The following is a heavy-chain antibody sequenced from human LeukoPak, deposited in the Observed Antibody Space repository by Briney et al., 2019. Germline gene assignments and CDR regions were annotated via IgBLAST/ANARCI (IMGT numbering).Heavy chain of an antibody. Sequence: SETLSLTCTVSGGSISSSSYYWGWIRQPPGKGLEWIGSIYYSGSTYYNPSLKSRVTISVDTSKNQFSLKLSSVTAADTAVYYCARGPYSSRHFDYWGQGTLVTVSS. CDR1: GGSISSSSYY. CDR2: IYYSGST. CDR3: ARGPYSSRHFDY. J-gene: IGHJ4*02. D-gene: IGHD6-13*01. V-gene: IGHV4-39*01.